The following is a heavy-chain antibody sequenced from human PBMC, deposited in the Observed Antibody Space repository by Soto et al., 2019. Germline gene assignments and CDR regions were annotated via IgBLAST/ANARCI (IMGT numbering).Heavy chain of an antibody. V-gene: IGHV1-69*02. Sequence: GASVKVSCKASGGTFSSYTISWVRQAPGQGLEWMGRIIPILGIANYAQKFQGRVTITADKSTSTAYMELSSLRSEDTAVYYCARLGRAVARQYCYCMVVWGQGSMGTVS. J-gene: IGHJ6*01. CDR2: IIPILGIA. D-gene: IGHD6-19*01. CDR1: GGTFSSYT. CDR3: ARLGRAVARQYCYCMVV.